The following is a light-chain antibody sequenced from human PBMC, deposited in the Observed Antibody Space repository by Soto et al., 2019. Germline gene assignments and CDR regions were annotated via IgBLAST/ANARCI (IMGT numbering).Light chain of an antibody. CDR1: QSVRSN. V-gene: IGKV3-15*01. J-gene: IGKJ4*01. Sequence: EIVVTQSPATLSVSPGERITLSCRASQSVRSNLAWYQQRPGQAPRLLIYGASTRATGIPARFSGSESGKDFTLTISSLQSEDSAVYYCQQYDIWPPLAFGGGNKVEIK. CDR3: QQYDIWPPLA. CDR2: GAS.